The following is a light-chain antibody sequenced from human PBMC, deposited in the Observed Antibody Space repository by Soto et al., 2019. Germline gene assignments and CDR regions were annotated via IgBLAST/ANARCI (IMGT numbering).Light chain of an antibody. CDR1: QSVGSS. Sequence: EIVLTQSPATLSLSPGERATLSCRASQSVGSSLAWYQQKPGQAPRLLIYDASHRATGIPARFSGSGSGTDFTLTISSRESEDFAVYYCLQRGDWPPLTFGQGTKVEIK. J-gene: IGKJ1*01. CDR3: LQRGDWPPLT. CDR2: DAS. V-gene: IGKV3-11*01.